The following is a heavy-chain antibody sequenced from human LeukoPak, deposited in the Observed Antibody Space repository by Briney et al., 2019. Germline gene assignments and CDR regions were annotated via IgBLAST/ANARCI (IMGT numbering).Heavy chain of an antibody. CDR3: ARQGVGYSYGHYFDY. Sequence: GESLKISFKGSGYSFTSYWIGWVRQMPGKGLEWMGVIHPGDSHTRYSPSFQGQVTISADKSISTAYLQWSSLKASDTAMYYCARQGVGYSYGHYFDYWGQGILVTVSS. J-gene: IGHJ4*02. V-gene: IGHV5-51*01. D-gene: IGHD5-18*01. CDR1: GYSFTSYW. CDR2: IHPGDSHT.